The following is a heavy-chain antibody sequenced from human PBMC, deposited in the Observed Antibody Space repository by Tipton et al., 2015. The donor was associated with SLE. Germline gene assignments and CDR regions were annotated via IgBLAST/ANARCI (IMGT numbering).Heavy chain of an antibody. CDR3: ASRGFDYGDSYFDY. Sequence: SLRLSCAASGFTFSSYEMNWVRQAPGKRLEWVSYISSSGSTIYYADSVKGRFTISRDNAKNSLYLQMNSLRAEDTAVYYCASRGFDYGDSYFDYWGQGTLVTISS. V-gene: IGHV3-48*03. J-gene: IGHJ4*02. CDR1: GFTFSSYE. D-gene: IGHD4-17*01. CDR2: ISSSGSTI.